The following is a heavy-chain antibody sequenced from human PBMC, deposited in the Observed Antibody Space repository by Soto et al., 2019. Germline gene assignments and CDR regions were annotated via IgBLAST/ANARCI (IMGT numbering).Heavy chain of an antibody. Sequence: SETLSLTCTVSGGSVSSGSYYWSWIRQPPGKGLEWIGYIYYSGSTNYNPSLKSRVTISVDTSKNQFSLKLSSVTAADTAVYYCARDGAAAAGTGGNWFDPWGQGTLVTAPQ. V-gene: IGHV4-61*01. J-gene: IGHJ5*02. CDR3: ARDGAAAAGTGGNWFDP. CDR1: GGSVSSGSYY. CDR2: IYYSGST. D-gene: IGHD6-13*01.